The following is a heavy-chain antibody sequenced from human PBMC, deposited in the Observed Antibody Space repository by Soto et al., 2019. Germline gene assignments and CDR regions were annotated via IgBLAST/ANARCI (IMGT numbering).Heavy chain of an antibody. V-gene: IGHV4-34*01. D-gene: IGHD2-2*01. J-gene: IGHJ4*02. CDR3: ARPRSRMVVPAAGSGVFVY. CDR1: GGSFSGYY. CDR2: INHSGST. Sequence: SETLSLTCAVYGGSFSGYYWSWIRQPPGKGLEWIGEINHSGSTNYNPSLKSRVTISVDTSKNQFSLKLSSVTAADTAVYYCARPRSRMVVPAAGSGVFVYWGQGTLVTVSS.